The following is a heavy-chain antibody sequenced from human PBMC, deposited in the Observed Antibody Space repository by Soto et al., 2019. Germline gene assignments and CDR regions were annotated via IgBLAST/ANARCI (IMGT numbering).Heavy chain of an antibody. CDR3: ARGVAGSGFDL. J-gene: IGHJ5*02. CDR2: TYYRSNWRH. Sequence: TXSLTCAISGDIVSSNTAAWNWIRSSPSRGLEWLGRTYYRSNWRHDYAVSVKSRITVNPDTSKNHFSLQLNSVTPDDTAVYYCARGVAGSGFDLWGQGTLVTVYS. V-gene: IGHV6-1*01. D-gene: IGHD6-19*01. CDR1: GDIVSSNTAA.